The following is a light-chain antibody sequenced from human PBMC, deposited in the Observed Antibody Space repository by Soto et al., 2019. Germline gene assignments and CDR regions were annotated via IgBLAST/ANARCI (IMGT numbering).Light chain of an antibody. Sequence: NFMLTQPHSVSASPGKTVIISCTRSSGGIASNYVQWYQQRPGSSPTTVIYEDNQRPSGVPDRFSGSIDSSSNSASLTISGLETEDEADYFCQSYDATNQVFGGGTKLTVL. CDR1: SGGIASNY. CDR3: QSYDATNQV. CDR2: EDN. J-gene: IGLJ3*02. V-gene: IGLV6-57*01.